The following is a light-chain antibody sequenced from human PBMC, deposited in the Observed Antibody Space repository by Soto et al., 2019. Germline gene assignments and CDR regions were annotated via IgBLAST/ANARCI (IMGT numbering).Light chain of an antibody. Sequence: VRTQSPGTLSXXPREXLTLXXWASQSFGTNLAWYQQRSGQAHRLLIYGASTRAAGITDRLSGGGSGTDFTLTISRLEPEDFAVYFCQQYGRWPGAFGHGTKVDIK. J-gene: IGKJ1*01. CDR1: QSFGTN. V-gene: IGKV3-20*01. CDR3: QQYGRWPGA. CDR2: GAS.